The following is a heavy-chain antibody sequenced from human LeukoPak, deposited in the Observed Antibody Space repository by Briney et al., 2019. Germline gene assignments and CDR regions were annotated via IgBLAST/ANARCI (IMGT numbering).Heavy chain of an antibody. CDR2: FSGSGGGT. J-gene: IGHJ4*02. D-gene: IGHD3-10*01. Sequence: GGSLRLSCAASGFTFSSYTMGWVRQAPGKGLEWVSAFSGSGGGTYYAGSVKGRFTISRDNSKNTLYLQMNSLRVEDTAVYYCAKDVSKIRGVPYYFDYWGQGTLVTVSS. CDR3: AKDVSKIRGVPYYFDY. CDR1: GFTFSSYT. V-gene: IGHV3-23*01.